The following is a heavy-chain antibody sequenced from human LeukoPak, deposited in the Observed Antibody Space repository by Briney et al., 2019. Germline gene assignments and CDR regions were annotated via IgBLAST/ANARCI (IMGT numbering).Heavy chain of an antibody. D-gene: IGHD3-3*01. Sequence: VASVKVSCKASGYTFTSYDINWVRQATGQGLEWMGWISAYNGNTNYAQKLQGRVTMTTDTSTSTAYMELRSLRSDDTAVYYCARGPRITILGVVTSHYFDYWGQGTLVTVSS. V-gene: IGHV1-18*01. CDR1: GYTFTSYD. J-gene: IGHJ4*02. CDR3: ARGPRITILGVVTSHYFDY. CDR2: ISAYNGNT.